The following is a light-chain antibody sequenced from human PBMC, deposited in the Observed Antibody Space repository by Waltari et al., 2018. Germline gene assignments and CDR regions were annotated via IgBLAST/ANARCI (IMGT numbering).Light chain of an antibody. J-gene: IGLJ1*01. CDR2: EVS. CDR1: SSDVGFYNY. Sequence: QSALTQPASVSGSPGQSITISCTGASSDVGFYNYVSWYQQHPGKVPKLMIYEVSNWPSGVSNRFSGSKSGNTASLTISGLQAEDEADYYCSSYTSSSTLVFGTGTKVTVL. CDR3: SSYTSSSTLV. V-gene: IGLV2-14*01.